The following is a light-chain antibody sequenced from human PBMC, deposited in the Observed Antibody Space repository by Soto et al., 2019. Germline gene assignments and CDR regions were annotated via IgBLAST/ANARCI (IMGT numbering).Light chain of an antibody. Sequence: EIVLTQSPATLSLSPGDRATLSCRASQSVGVYLAWYQQKPGQAPRLLIYDASDRATGIPARFSGSGSGTDFTLTIRSLEPEDIAVYYCHQRGNWPLTFGGGTKVEIK. CDR1: QSVGVY. CDR3: HQRGNWPLT. J-gene: IGKJ4*01. CDR2: DAS. V-gene: IGKV3-11*01.